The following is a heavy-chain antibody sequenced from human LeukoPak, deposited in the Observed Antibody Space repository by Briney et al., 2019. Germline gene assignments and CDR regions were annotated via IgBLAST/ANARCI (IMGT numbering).Heavy chain of an antibody. Sequence: PSETLSLTCTVSGGSISSGDYYWSWIRQPPGKGLEWIGYIYYSGSTYYNPSLKSRVTISVDTSKNQFPLKLSSVTAADTAVYYCARDLSRKSSSWYFDYWGQGTLVTVSS. CDR2: IYYSGST. D-gene: IGHD6-13*01. J-gene: IGHJ4*02. CDR1: GGSISSGDYY. CDR3: ARDLSRKSSSWYFDY. V-gene: IGHV4-30-4*08.